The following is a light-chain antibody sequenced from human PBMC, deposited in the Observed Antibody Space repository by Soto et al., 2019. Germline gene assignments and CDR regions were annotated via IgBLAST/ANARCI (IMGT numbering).Light chain of an antibody. V-gene: IGKV2-40*01. CDR3: VQGTHWPIT. CDR2: TVS. J-gene: IGKJ5*01. CDR1: QSLLDCDDGNTY. Sequence: DIVMTQTPLSLPVTPGEPSCISCRSSQSLLDCDDGNTYLDWYLQKPGQSPQLLIYTVSYRASGVPDRFSGSRSGTDFTLKISRVEAEDVGVYYCVQGTHWPITFGQGTRLEI.